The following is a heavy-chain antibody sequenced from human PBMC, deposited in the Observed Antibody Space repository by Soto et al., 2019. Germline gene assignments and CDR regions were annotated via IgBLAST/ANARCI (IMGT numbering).Heavy chain of an antibody. D-gene: IGHD2-2*01. V-gene: IGHV3-30-3*01. Sequence: PGGSLRLSCAASGFTFSSYAMHWVRQAPGKGLEWVAVISYDGSNKYYADSVKGRFTISRDNSKNTLYLQMSSLRAEDTAVYYCARSIGYCSSTSCTDYYYYGMDVWGQGTTVTVSS. CDR3: ARSIGYCSSTSCTDYYYYGMDV. CDR2: ISYDGSNK. CDR1: GFTFSSYA. J-gene: IGHJ6*02.